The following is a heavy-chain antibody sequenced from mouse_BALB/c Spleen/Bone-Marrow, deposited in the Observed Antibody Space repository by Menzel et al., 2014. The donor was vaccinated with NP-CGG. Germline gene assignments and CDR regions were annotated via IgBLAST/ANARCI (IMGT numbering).Heavy chain of an antibody. CDR1: GYSMTSGYY. CDR2: ISYDGSN. D-gene: IGHD1-1*02. CDR3: ARDVGGSYLDY. Sequence: VQLQQSGPGLVKPSQSLSLTCSVTGYSMTSGYYWNWIRQFPGNKLEWMGYISYDGSNNYNPSLKNRISITRDTSKNQFFLKLNSVTTEDTAAYYCARDVGGSYLDYWGQGTTLTVSS. V-gene: IGHV3-6*02. J-gene: IGHJ2*01.